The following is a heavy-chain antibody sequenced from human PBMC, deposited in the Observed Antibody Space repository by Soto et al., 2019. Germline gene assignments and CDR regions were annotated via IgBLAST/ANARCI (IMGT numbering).Heavy chain of an antibody. CDR2: ISAYNGNT. CDR3: AREGTAAPRGNYYYYYGMDV. V-gene: IGHV1-18*01. CDR1: GYTFTSYG. Sequence: ASVKVSCKASGYTFTSYGISWVRQAPGQGLEWMGWISAYNGNTDYAQKLQGRVTMTTDTSTSTAYMELRSLRSDDTAVYYCAREGTAAPRGNYYYYYGMDVWGQGTTVTVSS. D-gene: IGHD2-2*01. J-gene: IGHJ6*02.